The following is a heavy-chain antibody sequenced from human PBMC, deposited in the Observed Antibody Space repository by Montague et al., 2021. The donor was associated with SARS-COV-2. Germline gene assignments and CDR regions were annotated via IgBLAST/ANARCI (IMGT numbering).Heavy chain of an antibody. CDR3: ARVLGGYYGMDV. V-gene: IGHV3-30-3*01. CDR2: ISYDGSNK. CDR1: GFTFSSYA. Sequence: SLRLSCAASGFTFSSYAMHWVRQAPGKGLKWVAVISYDGSNKYYADSVKGRFTISRDNSKNTLYLQMNSLRAEDTAVYYCARVLGGYYGMDVWGQGTTVTVSS. J-gene: IGHJ6*02. D-gene: IGHD2/OR15-2a*01.